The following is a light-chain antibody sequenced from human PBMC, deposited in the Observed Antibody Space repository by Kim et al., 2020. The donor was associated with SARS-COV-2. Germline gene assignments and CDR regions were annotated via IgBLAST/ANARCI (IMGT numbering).Light chain of an antibody. CDR2: YDR. V-gene: IGLV3-21*04. Sequence: APGKTARITSGGNNIGSKSVHGYQQKPGQAPVLVIHYDRDRPSGIPERFSGSNSGNTATLTISRVEAGDEADYYCQVWDSSSDHRVFGGGTQLTVL. CDR3: QVWDSSSDHRV. J-gene: IGLJ3*02. CDR1: NIGSKS.